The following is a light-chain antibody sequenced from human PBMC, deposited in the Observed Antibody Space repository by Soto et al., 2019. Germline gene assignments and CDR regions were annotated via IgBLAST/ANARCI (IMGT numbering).Light chain of an antibody. J-gene: IGKJ5*01. CDR1: QTVGKN. CDR3: QQYTNWPIT. Sequence: EVVMTQSPATLSVSPGERATLSCRASQTVGKNYLAWYQQKPGQAPRLLIYGISARATGIPARFSGSGSGTEFTLTINSLQSEDFALYYCQQYTNWPITFGQGTRLEIK. CDR2: GIS. V-gene: IGKV3-15*01.